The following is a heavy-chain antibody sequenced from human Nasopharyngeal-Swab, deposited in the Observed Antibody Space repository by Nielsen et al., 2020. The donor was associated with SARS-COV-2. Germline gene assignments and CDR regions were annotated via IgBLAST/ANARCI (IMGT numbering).Heavy chain of an antibody. J-gene: IGHJ4*02. CDR2: IYYSEST. D-gene: IGHD6-19*01. Sequence: SETLSLTCTVSGGSISSSSYYWGWIRQPPGKGLEWIGSIYYSESTYYNPSLKSRVTISVDTSKNQFSLKLSSVTAADTAVYYCATTSARSLWQWQITGGYFEYWGQGTLVTVSS. V-gene: IGHV4-39*07. CDR3: ATTSARSLWQWQITGGYFEY. CDR1: GGSISSSSYY.